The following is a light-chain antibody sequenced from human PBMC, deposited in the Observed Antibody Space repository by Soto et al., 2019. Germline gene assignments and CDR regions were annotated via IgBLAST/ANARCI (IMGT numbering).Light chain of an antibody. CDR2: SNS. J-gene: IGLJ1*01. Sequence: QSVLTQPPSVSGAPGQRVTISCTGTTSNIGAGYDIHWYQQLPGKAPKLLLYSNSHRPSGVPSRFSGSKSGTSASLAITGLQAEDERDDDCQYYDTSLRSLSGIYVFGSGTKLTVL. V-gene: IGLV1-40*01. CDR1: TSNIGAGYD. CDR3: QYYDTSLRSLSGIYV.